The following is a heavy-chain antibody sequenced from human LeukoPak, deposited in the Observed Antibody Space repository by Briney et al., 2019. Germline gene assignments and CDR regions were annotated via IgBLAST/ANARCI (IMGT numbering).Heavy chain of an antibody. CDR2: ISGSGGST. Sequence: GGSLRLSCATSGFTFSSYAMSWVRQAPGKGLEWVSAISGSGGSTYYADSVKGRFTISRDNSKNTLYLQMNSLRAEDTAVYYCAKKKGGYGPYYYYYYMDVWGKGTTVTVSS. V-gene: IGHV3-23*01. D-gene: IGHD4-17*01. J-gene: IGHJ6*03. CDR1: GFTFSSYA. CDR3: AKKKGGYGPYYYYYYMDV.